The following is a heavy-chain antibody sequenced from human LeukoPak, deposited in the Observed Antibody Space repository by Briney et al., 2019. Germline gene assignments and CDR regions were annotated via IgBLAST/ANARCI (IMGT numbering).Heavy chain of an antibody. D-gene: IGHD3-22*01. Sequence: EASVTVSCKASGGTFSSYAISWVRQAPGQGLEWMGGIIPIFGTANYAQKFQGRVTITADESTSTAYMELSSLRSEDTAVYYCAGASYDSSGYYYVGAFDIWGQGTMVTVSS. J-gene: IGHJ3*02. CDR3: AGASYDSSGYYYVGAFDI. CDR2: IIPIFGTA. CDR1: GGTFSSYA. V-gene: IGHV1-69*13.